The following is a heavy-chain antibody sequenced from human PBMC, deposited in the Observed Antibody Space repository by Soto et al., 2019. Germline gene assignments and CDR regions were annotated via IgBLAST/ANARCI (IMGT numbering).Heavy chain of an antibody. CDR3: AHRVLRTVFGMVTTTAIYFDF. J-gene: IGHJ4*02. V-gene: IGHV2-5*02. D-gene: IGHD3-3*01. Sequence: QITLNESGPTQVKPRQTLTLTCTFCGFSLTTSGVGVGWIRQSPGKAPEWLALIYWDDDKRYSPSLKSRLTITKDTSKNQVVLTMADLDPADTATDYCAHRVLRTVFGMVTTTAIYFDFWGQGTPVADSS. CDR1: GFSLTTSGVG. CDR2: IYWDDDK.